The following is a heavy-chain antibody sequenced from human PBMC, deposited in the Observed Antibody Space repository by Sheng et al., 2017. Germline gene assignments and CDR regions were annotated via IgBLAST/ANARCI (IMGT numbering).Heavy chain of an antibody. CDR3: ARENWGVDY. Sequence: EVQLVESGGGLTQPGGSLRLSCAASGFTFSNDEMNWVRQAPGKGLEWVSYISSSGSTIHYADSVKGRFTISRDNAKNSLYLQMNSLRAEDTAVYYCARENWGVDYWGQGTLVTVSS. CDR2: ISSSGSTI. CDR1: GFTFSNDE. J-gene: IGHJ4*02. D-gene: IGHD3-16*01. V-gene: IGHV3-48*03.